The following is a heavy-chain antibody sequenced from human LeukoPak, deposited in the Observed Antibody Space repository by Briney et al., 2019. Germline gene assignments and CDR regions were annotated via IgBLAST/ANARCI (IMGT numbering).Heavy chain of an antibody. CDR1: GGTVSSYA. D-gene: IGHD6-6*01. CDR3: ARDGEYSSSSGAFDI. J-gene: IGHJ3*02. CDR2: IIPIFGTA. V-gene: IGHV1-69*05. Sequence: GASVKVSCKASGGTVSSYAISWVRQAPGQGLEWMGGIIPIFGTANYAQQFQGRVTITTDESTSTAYMELSSLRSEDMAVYYCARDGEYSSSSGAFDIWGQGTMVTVSS.